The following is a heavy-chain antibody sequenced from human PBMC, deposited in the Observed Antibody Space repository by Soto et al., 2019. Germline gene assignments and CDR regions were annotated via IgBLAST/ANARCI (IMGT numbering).Heavy chain of an antibody. CDR1: GYTFTSYG. V-gene: IGHV1-18*01. Sequence: QVQLVQSGAEVKKPGASVKVSCKASGYTFTSYGISWVRQAPGQGLEWMGWISAYNGNTNYAQKLQGRVTMTTDTSTSTAYMERRSLRSDDTAVDYCARDSMLMGATPLNYWGQGTLVTVSS. J-gene: IGHJ4*02. CDR2: ISAYNGNT. CDR3: ARDSMLMGATPLNY. D-gene: IGHD1-26*01.